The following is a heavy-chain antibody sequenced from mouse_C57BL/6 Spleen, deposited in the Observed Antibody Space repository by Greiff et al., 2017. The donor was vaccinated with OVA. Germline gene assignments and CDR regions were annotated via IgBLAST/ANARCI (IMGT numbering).Heavy chain of an antibody. Sequence: QVQLQQPGAELVRPGTSVKLSCKASGYTFTSYWMHWVKQRPGQGLAWIGVLDPSDSYTNYNQKFKGKATLTVDTSSSTAYMQLSSLTSEDSAVYYCARNPPFTTVVATKAMDYWGQGTSVTVSS. J-gene: IGHJ4*01. CDR2: LDPSDSYT. CDR1: GYTFTSYW. D-gene: IGHD1-1*01. CDR3: ARNPPFTTVVATKAMDY. V-gene: IGHV1-59*01.